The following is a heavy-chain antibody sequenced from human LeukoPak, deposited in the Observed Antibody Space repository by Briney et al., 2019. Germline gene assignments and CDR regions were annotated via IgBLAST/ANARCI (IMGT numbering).Heavy chain of an antibody. V-gene: IGHV4-34*01. CDR3: ARSAWRRYSDL. D-gene: IGHD5-12*01. CDR1: GGSFSGYY. Sequence: PSETLSLTCAVYGGSFSGYYWSWIRQPPGKGLEWIGEINHSGSTNYNPSLKSRVTISVDTSKNQFSLKLSSVTAADTAVYYCARSAWRRYSDLWGRGTLVTVSS. CDR2: INHSGST. J-gene: IGHJ2*01.